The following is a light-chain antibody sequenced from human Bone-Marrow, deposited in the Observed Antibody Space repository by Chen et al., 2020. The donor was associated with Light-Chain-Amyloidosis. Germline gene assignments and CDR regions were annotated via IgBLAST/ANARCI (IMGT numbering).Light chain of an antibody. CDR1: QSVLYSSNNKNY. Sequence: DIVMTQSPDSLAVSLGERATINCKSRQSVLYSSNNKNYLAWYQQKPGQPPKLLISWASTRESGVPDRFSGSGSETDFTLTISSLQAEDVAVYYCQQYYATLPSFGGGTKAEIK. CDR2: WAS. V-gene: IGKV4-1*01. CDR3: QQYYATLPS. J-gene: IGKJ4*01.